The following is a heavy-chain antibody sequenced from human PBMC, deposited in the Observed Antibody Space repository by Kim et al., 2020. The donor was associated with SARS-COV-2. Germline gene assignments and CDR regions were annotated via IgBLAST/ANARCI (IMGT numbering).Heavy chain of an antibody. J-gene: IGHJ4*02. CDR3: ARATTEGGWDY. CDR2: N. V-gene: IGHV6-1*01. D-gene: IGHD4-17*01. Sequence: NDYAVSVKSRITINPDTSKNQFSLQLNSVTPEDTAVYYCARATTEGGWDYWGQGTLVTVSS.